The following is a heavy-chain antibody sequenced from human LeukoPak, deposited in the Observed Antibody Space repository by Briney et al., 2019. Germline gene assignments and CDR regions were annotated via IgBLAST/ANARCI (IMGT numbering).Heavy chain of an antibody. V-gene: IGHV3-23*01. CDR3: AKDSTPHYYDSSGYFHY. D-gene: IGHD3-22*01. Sequence: GGSLRLSCAASGFTFSSYAMSWVRQAPGKGLEWVSAISGSGGSTYYADSVKGRFTISRDNSKNTLYLQMNSLRAEDTALYYCAKDSTPHYYDSSGYFHYWGQGTLVTVSS. J-gene: IGHJ4*02. CDR2: ISGSGGST. CDR1: GFTFSSYA.